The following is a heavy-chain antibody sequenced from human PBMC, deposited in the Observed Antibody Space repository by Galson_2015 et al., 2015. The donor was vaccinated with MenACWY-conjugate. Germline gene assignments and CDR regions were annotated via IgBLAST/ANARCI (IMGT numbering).Heavy chain of an antibody. D-gene: IGHD3-22*01. CDR1: GYTFTNYA. CDR2: INAGNGNT. CDR3: ARDPGGDYYDSSGYDY. V-gene: IGHV1-3*01. Sequence: SVKVSCKASGYTFTNYAMHWVRQAPGQRLEWMVWINAGNGNTKYSQKFQGRVTVTRDTSASTAYMELSSLRSEDTAVYYCARDPGGDYYDSSGYDYGGQGTLVTVSS. J-gene: IGHJ4*02.